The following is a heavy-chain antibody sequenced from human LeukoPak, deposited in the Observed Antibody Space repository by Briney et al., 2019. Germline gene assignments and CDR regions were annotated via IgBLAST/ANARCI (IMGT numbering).Heavy chain of an antibody. Sequence: PGGSLRLSCAASGFTFSSYAMSWVRQAPGKGLEWVSAISGSGGSTYYADSVKGRVTISSDNSKNTLYLQTNSLRAEDTAVYYCANRVGALDYWGQGTLVTVSS. CDR1: GFTFSSYA. CDR3: ANRVGALDY. J-gene: IGHJ4*02. V-gene: IGHV3-23*01. D-gene: IGHD1-26*01. CDR2: ISGSGGST.